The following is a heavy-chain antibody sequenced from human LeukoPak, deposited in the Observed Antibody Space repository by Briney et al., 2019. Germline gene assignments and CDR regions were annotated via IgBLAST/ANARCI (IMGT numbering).Heavy chain of an antibody. CDR3: AKDLYGSGSYQIRLFDY. V-gene: IGHV3-30*02. CDR1: GFAFNIYG. J-gene: IGHJ4*02. Sequence: GGSLRLSCAASGFAFNIYGMHWVRQDPGKGLEWVAFIRCDASNKFYEDSVKGRFTISRDNSKNTLYLQMNSLRAEDTAVYYCAKDLYGSGSYQIRLFDYWGQGTLVNLSS. CDR2: IRCDASNK. D-gene: IGHD3-10*01.